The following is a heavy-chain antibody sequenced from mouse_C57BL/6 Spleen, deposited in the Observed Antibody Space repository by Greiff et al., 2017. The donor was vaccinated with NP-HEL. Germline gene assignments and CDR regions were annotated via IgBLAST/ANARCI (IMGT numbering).Heavy chain of an antibody. Sequence: EVQGVESGGGLVKPGGSLKLSCAASGFTFSSYAMSWVRQTPEKRLEWVATISDGGSYTYYPDNVKGRFTISRDNAKNNLYLQMSHLKSEDTAMYYCAREGTTVVATDFDVWGTGTTVTVSS. CDR1: GFTFSSYA. J-gene: IGHJ1*03. V-gene: IGHV5-4*01. CDR3: AREGTTVVATDFDV. CDR2: ISDGGSYT. D-gene: IGHD1-1*01.